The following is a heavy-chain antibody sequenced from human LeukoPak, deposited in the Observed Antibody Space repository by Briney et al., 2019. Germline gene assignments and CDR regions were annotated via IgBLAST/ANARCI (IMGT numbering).Heavy chain of an antibody. CDR3: ARASPPDGEVSSSRAY. CDR2: ISGSGDSA. CDR1: GFTFSSYA. D-gene: IGHD6-6*01. J-gene: IGHJ4*02. V-gene: IGHV3-23*01. Sequence: GGSLRLSCAASGFTFSSYAMTWVRQAPGKGLEWVSGISGSGDSAYYADSVKGRFTISRDNSKNTVNLQMNSLRIEDTAVYYGARASPPDGEVSSSRAYWGQGDLVTVSS.